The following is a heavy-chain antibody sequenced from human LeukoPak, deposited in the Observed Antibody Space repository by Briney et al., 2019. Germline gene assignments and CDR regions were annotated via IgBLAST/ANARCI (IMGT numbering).Heavy chain of an antibody. CDR1: GGSISSDNHY. J-gene: IGHJ4*02. CDR3: SRGLDSRKLGY. Sequence: SETLSLTCTVSGGSISSDNHYWAWIRQPPGKGLEWIGSIHPSGRLYNNPSLESRVTISIDTSKNQFSLNLNSVTAADTAVYFCSRGLDSRKLGYWGQGTLVTVSS. CDR2: IHPSGRL. D-gene: IGHD3-22*01. V-gene: IGHV4-39*07.